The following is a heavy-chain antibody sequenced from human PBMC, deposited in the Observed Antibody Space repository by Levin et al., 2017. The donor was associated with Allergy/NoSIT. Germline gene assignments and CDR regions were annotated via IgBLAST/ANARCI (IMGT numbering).Heavy chain of an antibody. D-gene: IGHD3-10*01. V-gene: IGHV4-34*01. CDR2: INHSGST. CDR1: GGSFSGYY. J-gene: IGHJ6*02. CDR3: ARVTMVRGVIISYYYGIDV. Sequence: SQTLSLTCAVYGGSFSGYYWSWIRQPPGKGLEWIGEINHSGSTNYNPSLKSRVTISVDTSKNQFSLKLSSVTAADTAVYYCARVTMVRGVIISYYYGIDVWGQGTTVTVSS.